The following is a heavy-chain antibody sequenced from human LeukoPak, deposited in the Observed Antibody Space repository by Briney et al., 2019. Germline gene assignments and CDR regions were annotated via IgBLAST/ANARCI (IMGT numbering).Heavy chain of an antibody. CDR2: ISGSSSFI. CDR1: GFTFSTYN. CDR3: ARERFGDFDY. D-gene: IGHD3-10*01. V-gene: IGHV3-21*01. J-gene: IGHJ4*02. Sequence: GGSLRLSCAASGFTFSTYNMNWVRQAPGKGLEWVSSISGSSSFIYYADSMKGRFTISRDNAKNSLYLHRNGLRADDTAVYYCARERFGDFDYGGQGTLVTVSS.